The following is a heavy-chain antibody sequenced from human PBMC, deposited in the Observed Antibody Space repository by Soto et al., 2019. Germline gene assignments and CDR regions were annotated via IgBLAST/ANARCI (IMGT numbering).Heavy chain of an antibody. CDR2: INPSGGST. CDR3: ARGTNKYSSSWYWFAP. Sequence: GAPVKVFCKAPGYTFTRHYMHCVRQAPGQGLEWMGIINPSGGSTSYAQKFQGRVTMTRDTSTSTVYMELSSLRSEDTAAYYCARGTNKYSSSWYWFAPWGQGTLVTVSS. V-gene: IGHV1-46*01. J-gene: IGHJ5*02. CDR1: GYTFTRHY. D-gene: IGHD6-13*01.